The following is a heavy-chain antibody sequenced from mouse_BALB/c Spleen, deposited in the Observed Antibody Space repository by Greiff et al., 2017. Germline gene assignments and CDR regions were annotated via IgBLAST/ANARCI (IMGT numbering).Heavy chain of an antibody. Sequence: EVKLVESGGGLVKPGGSLKLSCAASGFTFSSYAMSWVRQSPEKRLEWVAEISSGGSYTYYPDTVTGRFTISRDNAKNTLYLEMSSLRSEDTAMYYCARGVLPFAYWGQGTLVTVSA. D-gene: IGHD1-1*01. V-gene: IGHV5-9-4*01. CDR3: ARGVLPFAY. CDR1: GFTFSSYA. CDR2: ISSGGSYT. J-gene: IGHJ3*01.